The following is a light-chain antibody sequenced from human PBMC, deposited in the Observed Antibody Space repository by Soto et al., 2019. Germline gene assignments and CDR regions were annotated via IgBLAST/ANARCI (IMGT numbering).Light chain of an antibody. CDR2: DVI. Sequence: QSALTQPASVSGSPEQSITISCTGTSSDVGGYDYVSWYQHHPGTAPKLMIYDVINRPSGISNRFSGSKSGNTASLTISGLLAEDEGDYYCSSYTSSLTVVFGGGTKLTVL. V-gene: IGLV2-14*03. J-gene: IGLJ3*02. CDR1: SSDVGGYDY. CDR3: SSYTSSLTVV.